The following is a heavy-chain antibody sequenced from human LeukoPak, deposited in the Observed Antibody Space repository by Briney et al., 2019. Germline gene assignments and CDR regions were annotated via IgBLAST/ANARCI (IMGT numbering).Heavy chain of an antibody. CDR1: GGSISGSNW. J-gene: IGHJ5*02. Sequence: SETLSLTCAVSGGSISGSNWWSWVRQPPGKGLEWIGEIYHSGSTNYNPSLKSRVTISVDKSKNQFSLKLSSVTAADTAVYYCARGSDYGDDTRDWFDPWGQGTLVTVSS. D-gene: IGHD4-17*01. V-gene: IGHV4-4*02. CDR3: ARGSDYGDDTRDWFDP. CDR2: IYHSGST.